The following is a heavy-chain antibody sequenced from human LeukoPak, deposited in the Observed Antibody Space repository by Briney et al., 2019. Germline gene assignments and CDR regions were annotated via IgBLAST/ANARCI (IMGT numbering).Heavy chain of an antibody. CDR2: ISSSSSYI. V-gene: IGHV3-21*01. Sequence: GGSLRLSCAASGFTFSSYSMNWVRQAPGKGLEWVSSISSSSSYIYYADSVKGRFTISRDNAKNSLYLQMNSLRAEDTAAYYCASDYGDCLDYWGQGTLVTVSS. CDR3: ASDYGDCLDY. D-gene: IGHD4-17*01. CDR1: GFTFSSYS. J-gene: IGHJ4*02.